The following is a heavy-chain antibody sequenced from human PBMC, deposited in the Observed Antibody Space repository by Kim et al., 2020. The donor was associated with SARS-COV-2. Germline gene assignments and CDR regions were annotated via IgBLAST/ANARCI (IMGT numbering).Heavy chain of an antibody. V-gene: IGHV3-23*01. Sequence: ADSVKGRFTISRDNSKNTLYLQMNSLRAEDTAVYYCAKGFMATILNYFDYWGQGTLVTVSS. D-gene: IGHD5-12*01. J-gene: IGHJ4*02. CDR3: AKGFMATILNYFDY.